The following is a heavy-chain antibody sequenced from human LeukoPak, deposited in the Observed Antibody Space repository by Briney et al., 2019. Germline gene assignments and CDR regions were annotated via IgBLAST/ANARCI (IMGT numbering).Heavy chain of an antibody. Sequence: SETLSLTCTVSGGSISSYYWSWIRQPPGKGLEWIGYIYYSGSTNYNPSLKSRVTISVDTYKNQFSLKLSSVTAADTAVYYCARFSAGRRIDYWGQGTLVTVSS. CDR3: ARFSAGRRIDY. CDR2: IYYSGST. J-gene: IGHJ4*02. D-gene: IGHD6-13*01. V-gene: IGHV4-59*01. CDR1: GGSISSYY.